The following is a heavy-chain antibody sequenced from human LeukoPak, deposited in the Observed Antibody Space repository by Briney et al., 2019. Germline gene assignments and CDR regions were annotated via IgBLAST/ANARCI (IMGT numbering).Heavy chain of an antibody. V-gene: IGHV4-39*07. D-gene: IGHD6-13*01. CDR3: ARGDSSSWYYFDY. CDR1: GGSISSSSYY. J-gene: IGHJ4*02. Sequence: SETLSLTCTVSGGSISSSSYYWSWIRQPPGKGLGWIGEINHSGSTNYNPSLKSRVTISVDTSKNQFSLKLSSVTAADTAVYYCARGDSSSWYYFDYWGQGTLVTVSS. CDR2: INHSGST.